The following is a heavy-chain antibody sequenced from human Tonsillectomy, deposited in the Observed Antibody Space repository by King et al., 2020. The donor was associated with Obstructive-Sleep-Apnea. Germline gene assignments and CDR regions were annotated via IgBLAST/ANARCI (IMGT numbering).Heavy chain of an antibody. D-gene: IGHD1-26*01. CDR1: GFNFNSYA. Sequence: QLVQSGGGVVQPGRSLRLSCAASGFNFNSYAMHWVRQAPGKGLEWVTFTSYDGSNKYYADSVKGRFTISRDNSKSTLYLQMNSLRAEDTAVYDCTREAPRGTYLDDWGQGTLVTVSS. V-gene: IGHV3-30-3*01. CDR2: TSYDGSNK. J-gene: IGHJ4*02. CDR3: TREAPRGTYLDD.